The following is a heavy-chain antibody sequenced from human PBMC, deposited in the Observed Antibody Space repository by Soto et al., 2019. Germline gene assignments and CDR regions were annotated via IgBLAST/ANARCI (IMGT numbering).Heavy chain of an antibody. J-gene: IGHJ3*01. CDR3: ARGDRGAFDL. CDR2: IHNDGSRT. V-gene: IGHV3-74*03. Sequence: EVQLVESGGGLVQPGASLRLSCAASGFTFSYYWMHWVRQTPGKGLLWVSHIHNDGSRTTYADSVKGRFTISRDNARNTVYLQMNSRRDDDTAVYYCARGDRGAFDLWGQGTAVTVSS. CDR1: GFTFSYYW. D-gene: IGHD1-26*01.